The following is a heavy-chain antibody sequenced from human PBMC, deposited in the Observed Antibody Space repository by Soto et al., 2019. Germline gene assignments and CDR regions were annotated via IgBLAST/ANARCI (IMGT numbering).Heavy chain of an antibody. J-gene: IGHJ1*01. Sequence: QITLKESGPTLVKPTQTLTLTCTFSGFSLSTSGVGVGWIRQPPGKALEGLALIYWTDDKRYSPPLKSRLTITTDTSKNQVVLTMTNMDPVDTATYYCARLSDTGMVYIEYFQHWGQGTLVTVSS. V-gene: IGHV2-5*01. CDR1: GFSLSTSGVG. CDR2: IYWTDDK. CDR3: ARLSDTGMVYIEYFQH. D-gene: IGHD5-18*01.